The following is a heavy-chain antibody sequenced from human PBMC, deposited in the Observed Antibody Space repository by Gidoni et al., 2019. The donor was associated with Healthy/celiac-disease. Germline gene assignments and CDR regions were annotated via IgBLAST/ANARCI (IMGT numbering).Heavy chain of an antibody. V-gene: IGHV3-30*03. D-gene: IGHD6-13*01. Sequence: QVQLVESGGGVVQPGRYLRLSCAASGFTFSSYAMHWVRQAPGKGLEWVAVISYDGSNKYYADSVKGRFTISRDNSKNTLYLQMNSLRAEDTAVYYCAGSSWYGYYGMDVWGQGTTVTVSS. CDR2: ISYDGSNK. CDR3: AGSSWYGYYGMDV. CDR1: GFTFSSYA. J-gene: IGHJ6*02.